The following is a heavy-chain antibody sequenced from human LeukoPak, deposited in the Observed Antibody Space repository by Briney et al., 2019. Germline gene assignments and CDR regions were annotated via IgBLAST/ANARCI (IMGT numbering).Heavy chain of an antibody. Sequence: GGSLRLSCAASGFTFSSYAMSWVRQAPGKGLEWVSAISGSGGNTYYADSVKGRYTISRDNSKNTLYLQMNSLRAEDTAVYYCAPQRYCTNGVCYTGNDYWGQGTLVTVSS. V-gene: IGHV3-23*01. CDR1: GFTFSSYA. CDR3: APQRYCTNGVCYTGNDY. D-gene: IGHD2-8*01. J-gene: IGHJ4*02. CDR2: ISGSGGNT.